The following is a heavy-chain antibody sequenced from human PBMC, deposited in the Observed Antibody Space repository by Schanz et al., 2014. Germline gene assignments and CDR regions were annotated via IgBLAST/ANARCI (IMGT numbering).Heavy chain of an antibody. D-gene: IGHD3-9*01. Sequence: EAYLVESGGGLIQRGESLRLSCSASGFSFSSYSMNWVRQAPGKGLEWVSSISSSGSYIHYADSVKGRFTISRDNAKNTLYLQMNSLRAEDTAVYYCARDSRPNYDFLTAYYSIDYWGQGTLVTVSS. CDR3: ARDSRPNYDFLTAYYSIDY. CDR1: GFSFSSYS. V-gene: IGHV3-21*01. J-gene: IGHJ4*02. CDR2: ISSSGSYI.